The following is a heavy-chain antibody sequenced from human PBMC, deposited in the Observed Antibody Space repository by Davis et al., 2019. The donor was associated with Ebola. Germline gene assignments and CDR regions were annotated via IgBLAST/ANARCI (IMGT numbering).Heavy chain of an antibody. CDR2: IYSGGST. D-gene: IGHD3-3*01. CDR1: GFTVSSNY. CDR3: ARDLPYYDFWSGYYRY. V-gene: IGHV3-53*01. Sequence: GESLKISCAASGFTVSSNYMSWVRQAPGKGLEWVSVIYSGGSTYYADSVKGRFTISRDNAKNSLYLQMNSLRAEDTAVYYCARDLPYYDFWSGYYRYWGQGTLVTVSS. J-gene: IGHJ4*02.